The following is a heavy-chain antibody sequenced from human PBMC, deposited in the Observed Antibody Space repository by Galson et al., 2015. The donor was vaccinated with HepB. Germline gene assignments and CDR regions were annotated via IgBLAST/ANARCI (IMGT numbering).Heavy chain of an antibody. CDR3: ARRMWWSLDY. CDR1: GFSLSTSGVG. Sequence: PALVKPTQTLTLTCTFSGFSLSTSGVGVGWIRQPPGKALEWLESIYWNGNKRFNPSLKTRLTITKDTSKSRVVLTMTNMDPVDTATYYCARRMWWSLDYWGQGTLVTVSS. J-gene: IGHJ4*02. D-gene: IGHD2-21*01. CDR2: IYWNGNK. V-gene: IGHV2-5*01.